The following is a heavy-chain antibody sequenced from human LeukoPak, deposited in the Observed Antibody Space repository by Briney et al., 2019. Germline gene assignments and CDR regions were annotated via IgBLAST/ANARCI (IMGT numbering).Heavy chain of an antibody. D-gene: IGHD2-2*01. Sequence: PSETLSLTCAVSGGSISSSNWWGWVRQPPGKGLEWIGEIYHSGSTNYNPSLKSRVTISVDKSKNQFSLKLSSVTAADTAVYYCARDCSSTSCPFGRAFDIWGQGTMVTVSS. J-gene: IGHJ3*02. CDR2: IYHSGST. V-gene: IGHV4-4*02. CDR1: GGSISSSNW. CDR3: ARDCSSTSCPFGRAFDI.